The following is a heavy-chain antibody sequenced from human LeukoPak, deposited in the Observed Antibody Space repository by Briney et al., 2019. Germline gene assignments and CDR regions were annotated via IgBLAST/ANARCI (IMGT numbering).Heavy chain of an antibody. D-gene: IGHD5-24*01. CDR2: IYYSGST. J-gene: IGHJ3*02. V-gene: IGHV4-59*01. CDR1: GGSISSYY. Sequence: SETLSLTCTVSGGSISSYYWSWIRQPPGKGLEWIGYIYYSGSTSYNPSLRSRVTISVDTSKNQFSLKLYSVTAADTAVYYCARAGTLQSNPSAFDIWGQGTMVTVSS. CDR3: ARAGTLQSNPSAFDI.